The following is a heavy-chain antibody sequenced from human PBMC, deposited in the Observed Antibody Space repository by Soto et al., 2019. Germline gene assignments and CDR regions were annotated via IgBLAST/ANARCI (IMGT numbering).Heavy chain of an antibody. CDR1: GFTFDDYA. CDR2: ISWNSGSI. D-gene: IGHD4-17*01. J-gene: IGHJ4*02. V-gene: IGHV3-9*01. CDR3: AKDRHYGDEETPGVDY. Sequence: GGSLRLSCAASGFTFDDYAMHWVRQAPGKGLEWVSGISWNSGSIGYADSVKGRFTISRDNAKNSLYLQMNSLRAEDTALYYCAKDRHYGDEETPGVDYWGQGTLVTVSS.